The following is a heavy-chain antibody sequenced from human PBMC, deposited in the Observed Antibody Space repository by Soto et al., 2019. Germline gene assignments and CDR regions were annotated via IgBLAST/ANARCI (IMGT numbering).Heavy chain of an antibody. CDR2: IIPIFGTA. J-gene: IGHJ4*02. CDR1: GGTISSYG. D-gene: IGHD3-22*01. CDR3: RVHDSYGYYPPVYFAF. Sequence: QVQLVQSGAEVKKPGSSVKVSCKASGGTISSYGISWVRQAPGQGLQWMGGIIPIFGTANYARKFQGRVTSTADESTSTAYMELSSLRSEATAVYYFRVHDSYGYYPPVYFAFWGQVTLVTVSS. V-gene: IGHV1-69*01.